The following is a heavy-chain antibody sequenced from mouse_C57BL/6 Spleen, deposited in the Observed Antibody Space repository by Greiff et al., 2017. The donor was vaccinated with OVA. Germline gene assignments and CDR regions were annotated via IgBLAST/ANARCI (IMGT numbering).Heavy chain of an antibody. CDR3: AREGNWDGYYYAMDY. J-gene: IGHJ4*01. D-gene: IGHD4-1*01. Sequence: QVQLQQPGAELVKPGASVKLSCKASGYTFTSYWMHWVKQRPGQGLEWIGMIHPNSGSTNYNEKFKSKATLTVDKSSSTAYMQLSSLTSEDSAVYYCAREGNWDGYYYAMDYWGKGTSVTVSS. CDR2: IHPNSGST. V-gene: IGHV1-64*01. CDR1: GYTFTSYW.